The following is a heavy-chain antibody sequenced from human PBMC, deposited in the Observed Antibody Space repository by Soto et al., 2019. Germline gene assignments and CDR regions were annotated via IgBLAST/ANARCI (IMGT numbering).Heavy chain of an antibody. CDR1: GGCISSCVYY. D-gene: IGHD5-12*01. V-gene: IGHV4-39*01. J-gene: IGHJ4*02. CDR3: ASRQVLRGYSGHDLGRLFDY. CDR2: IYYSGST. Sequence: PSGRMDLTCTVCGGCISSCVYYWGLIRQPPGKGLEWIGSIYYSGSTYYNPSLKSRVTISVHTSKNQFSLKLSSVTAADTAVYYCASRQVLRGYSGHDLGRLFDYWGQGTLVTVSS.